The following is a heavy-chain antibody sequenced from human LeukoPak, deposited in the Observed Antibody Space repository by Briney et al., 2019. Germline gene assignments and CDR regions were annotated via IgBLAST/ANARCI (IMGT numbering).Heavy chain of an antibody. CDR1: GFTFSSYG. D-gene: IGHD3-3*01. J-gene: IGHJ4*02. CDR3: AKAGVTIFGVVIMGLDY. CDR2: ISYDGSNK. V-gene: IGHV3-30*18. Sequence: SGGSLRLSCAASGFTFSSYGMHWVRQAPGKGLEWVAVISYDGSNKYYADSVKGRFTISRDNSKNTLYLQMNSLRAEDTAVYYCAKAGVTIFGVVIMGLDYWGQGTLVTVSS.